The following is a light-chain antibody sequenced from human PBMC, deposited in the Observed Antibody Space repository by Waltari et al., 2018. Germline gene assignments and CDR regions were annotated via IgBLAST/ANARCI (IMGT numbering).Light chain of an antibody. CDR1: QSVLYSSNNKNY. V-gene: IGKV4-1*01. J-gene: IGKJ5*01. CDR2: WAS. Sequence: DIVMTQSPDSLAVSLGERATINCKSSQSVLYSSNNKNYLAWYQQKPGQPPKLLIYWASTRESVVPDRCSGRGSGTDFTLSISSLHAEAVAVYYCQQYYSTPSITFGQGTRLEIK. CDR3: QQYYSTPSIT.